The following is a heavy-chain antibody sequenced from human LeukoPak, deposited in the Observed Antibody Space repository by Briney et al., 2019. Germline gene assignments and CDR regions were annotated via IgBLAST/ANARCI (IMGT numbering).Heavy chain of an antibody. Sequence: GGSLRLSCAASGFTFSSYWMSWVRQAPGKGLEWVANIKQDGSEKYYVNSVKGRFTISRDNAKNSLYLQMNSLRAEDTAVYYCARSGRAGAFDIWGQGTMVTVSS. V-gene: IGHV3-7*01. CDR3: ARSGRAGAFDI. D-gene: IGHD6-25*01. CDR1: GFTFSSYW. CDR2: IKQDGSEK. J-gene: IGHJ3*02.